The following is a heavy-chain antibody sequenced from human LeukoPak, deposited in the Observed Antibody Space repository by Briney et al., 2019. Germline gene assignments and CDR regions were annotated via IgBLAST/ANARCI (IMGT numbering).Heavy chain of an antibody. CDR2: ISGSSSTI. Sequence: GGSLRLSCAASGFTFSTSSMSWVRQAPGKGLEWVSYISGSSSTIYYADSVKGRFTISRDNAKNSLYLQMNSLRDEDTAVYYCARDYYGCFDYWGQGILVTVSS. V-gene: IGHV3-48*02. CDR3: ARDYYGCFDY. D-gene: IGHD3-10*01. CDR1: GFTFSTSS. J-gene: IGHJ4*02.